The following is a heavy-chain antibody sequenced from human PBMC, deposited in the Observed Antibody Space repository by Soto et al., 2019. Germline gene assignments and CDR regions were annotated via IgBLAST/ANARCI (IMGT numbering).Heavy chain of an antibody. CDR1: GFPFRSYG. D-gene: IGHD2-15*01. J-gene: IGHJ4*02. CDR2: IWNDGSHA. CDR3: ARDQTDSGGYSDY. Sequence: PXGSLILSCEGSGFPFRSYGIQWVRQAPGKGLEWLGLIWNDGSHAYYVDSVKGRFTISRDNSKNTVFLQVSNLRAEDTAVYFCARDQTDSGGYSDYWGQGTLVTVSS. V-gene: IGHV3-33*01.